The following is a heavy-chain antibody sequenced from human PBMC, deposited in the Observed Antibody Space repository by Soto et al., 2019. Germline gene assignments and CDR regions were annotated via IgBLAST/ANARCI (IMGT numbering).Heavy chain of an antibody. D-gene: IGHD2-15*01. CDR3: AADIYGGNAYAFDI. J-gene: IGHJ3*02. V-gene: IGHV1-58*01. Sequence: SVKVSCKASGFTVTSSAVQWVRQARGQRLEWIGWIVVGSGNTNYAQKFQERVTITRDMSTSTAYMELSSLRSEDTAVYYCAADIYGGNAYAFDIWGQGTMVTVSS. CDR1: GFTVTSSA. CDR2: IVVGSGNT.